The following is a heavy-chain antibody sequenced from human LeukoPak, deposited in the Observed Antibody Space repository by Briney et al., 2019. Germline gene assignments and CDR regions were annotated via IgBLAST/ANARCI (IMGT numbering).Heavy chain of an antibody. Sequence: ASVTVSCKASGYTFTSYGISWVRQAPGQGLERMGWISAYNGNTNYAQKLQGRVTMTTNTSTSTAYMELRSLRSDDTAVYYCARTRGYSSSWPIDYWGQGTLVTVSS. CDR1: GYTFTSYG. J-gene: IGHJ4*02. V-gene: IGHV1-18*01. CDR3: ARTRGYSSSWPIDY. D-gene: IGHD6-13*01. CDR2: ISAYNGNT.